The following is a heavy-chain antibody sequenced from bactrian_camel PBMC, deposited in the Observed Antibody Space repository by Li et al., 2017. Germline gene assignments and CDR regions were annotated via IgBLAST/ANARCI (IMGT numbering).Heavy chain of an antibody. CDR1: GSDFDPNYMV. Sequence: HVQLVESGGGSVQAGGSLRLSCQASGSDFDPNYMVVGWFRQSPGKEREAVATLGTYGASTYYGDSVKGRFTISQDKTENTVYSHMASLIPEDTAMYYCATGHLNIHLWLGYVPPAYAFSNWGQGTQVTVS. CDR2: LGTYGAST. D-gene: IGHD1*01. J-gene: IGHJ4*01. CDR3: ATGHLNIHLWLGYVPPAYAFSN. V-gene: IGHV3S63*01.